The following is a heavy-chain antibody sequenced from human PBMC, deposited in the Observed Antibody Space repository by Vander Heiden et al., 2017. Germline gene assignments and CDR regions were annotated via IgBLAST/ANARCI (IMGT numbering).Heavy chain of an antibody. CDR3: ARDGDSGSYYYY. D-gene: IGHD1-26*01. CDR1: GGSISSYY. J-gene: IGHJ4*02. Sequence: QVQLQESGPGLVKPSETLSPTCTVSGGSISSYYWTWIRQPAGKGLGWIGRIYTSGSTNYNPSLKSRVTMSVDTSKNQFSLKLSSVTAADTAVYYCARDGDSGSYYYYWGQGTLVTVSS. V-gene: IGHV4-4*07. CDR2: IYTSGST.